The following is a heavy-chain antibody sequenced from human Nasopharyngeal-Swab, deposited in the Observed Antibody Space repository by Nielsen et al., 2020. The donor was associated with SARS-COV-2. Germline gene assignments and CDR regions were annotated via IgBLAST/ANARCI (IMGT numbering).Heavy chain of an antibody. D-gene: IGHD6-13*01. CDR3: ARLAGTNWFDP. CDR2: IYYSGST. V-gene: IGHV4-39*01. J-gene: IGHJ5*02. CDR1: GGSIGSSSYY. Sequence: SETLSLTCTVSGGSIGSSSYYWGWIRQPPGKGLEWIGSIYYSGSTYYNPSLKSRVTISVDTSKNQFSLKLSSVTAADTAVYYCARLAGTNWFDPWGQGTLVTVSS.